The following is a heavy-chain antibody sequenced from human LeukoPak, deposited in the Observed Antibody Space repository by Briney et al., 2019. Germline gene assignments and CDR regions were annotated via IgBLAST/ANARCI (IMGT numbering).Heavy chain of an antibody. J-gene: IGHJ3*02. Sequence: GESLKISCEGSGYTFSTFWIGWVRQMPGKGLEWMGIIYPGDSDTRYSPSFQGQVTISADKSISTAYLQWSSLKASDTAMYYCASGDHLAFDIWGQGTMVTVSS. CDR3: ASGDHLAFDI. CDR2: IYPGDSDT. V-gene: IGHV5-51*01. CDR1: GYTFSTFW.